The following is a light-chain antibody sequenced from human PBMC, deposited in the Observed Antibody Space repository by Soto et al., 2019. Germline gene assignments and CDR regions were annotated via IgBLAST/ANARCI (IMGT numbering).Light chain of an antibody. J-gene: IGLJ1*01. CDR2: EVS. Sequence: QSALTQPASVSGSPGQSITISCTGTSNDVGGYNYVSWYQQHPGKAPKLMIYEVSNRPSGVSNRFSGSKSGNTASLTISGLQAEDEADYYCSSYTSSSTYVFGNGTKLTVL. V-gene: IGLV2-14*01. CDR1: SNDVGGYNY. CDR3: SSYTSSSTYV.